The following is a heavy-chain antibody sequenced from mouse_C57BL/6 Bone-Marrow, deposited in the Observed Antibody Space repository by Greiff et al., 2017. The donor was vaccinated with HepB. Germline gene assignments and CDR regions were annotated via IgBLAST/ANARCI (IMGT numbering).Heavy chain of an antibody. Sequence: EVMLVESGGGLVKPGGSLKLSCAASGFTFSDYGMHWVRQAPEKGLEWVAYISSGSSTIYYADTVKGRFTISRDNAKNTLFLQMTSLRSDDTAMYYCAKIDGYYYYFDYWGQGTTLTVSS. V-gene: IGHV5-17*01. D-gene: IGHD2-3*01. J-gene: IGHJ2*01. CDR2: ISSGSSTI. CDR3: AKIDGYYYYFDY. CDR1: GFTFSDYG.